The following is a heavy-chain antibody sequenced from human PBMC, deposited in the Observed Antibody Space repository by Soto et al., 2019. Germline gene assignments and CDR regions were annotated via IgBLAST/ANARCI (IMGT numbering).Heavy chain of an antibody. J-gene: IGHJ6*02. CDR3: ARSEAGPPYYYGMDV. CDR1: GYTFTSYA. Sequence: QVQLVQSGAEVKKPGASVKVSCKASGYTFTSYAMHWVRQAPGQRLEWMGWINAGNGNTKYSQKFQGRVTITRDTSASTAYMELSSLRSEDTAVYYCARSEAGPPYYYGMDVWGQGTTVTVSS. V-gene: IGHV1-3*01. CDR2: INAGNGNT.